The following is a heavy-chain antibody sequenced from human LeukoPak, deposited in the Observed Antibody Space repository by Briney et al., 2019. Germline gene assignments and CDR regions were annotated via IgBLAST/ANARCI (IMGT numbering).Heavy chain of an antibody. J-gene: IGHJ4*02. Sequence: GGSLRLSRAASGFTFDDYAMHWVRQAPGKGLEWVSGVSWNSGSIGYADSVKGRFTISRDNAKNSLYLQMNSLRAEDTALYYCAKDSAAAGLYYFDYWGQGTLVTVSS. V-gene: IGHV3-9*01. CDR2: VSWNSGSI. CDR3: AKDSAAAGLYYFDY. CDR1: GFTFDDYA. D-gene: IGHD6-13*01.